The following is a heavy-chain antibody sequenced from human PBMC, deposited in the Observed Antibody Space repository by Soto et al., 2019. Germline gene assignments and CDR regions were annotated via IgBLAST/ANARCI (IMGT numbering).Heavy chain of an antibody. J-gene: IGHJ6*03. D-gene: IGHD2-15*01. CDR2: IYYSGST. Sequence: PSETLSLTCTVSGGSISSYYWSWIRQPPGKGLEWIGYIYYSGSTNYNPSLKSRVTISVDTSKNQFSLKLSSVTAADTAVYYCAGEYCSGGSCYMDVWGKGTTVTVSS. V-gene: IGHV4-59*12. CDR3: AGEYCSGGSCYMDV. CDR1: GGSISSYY.